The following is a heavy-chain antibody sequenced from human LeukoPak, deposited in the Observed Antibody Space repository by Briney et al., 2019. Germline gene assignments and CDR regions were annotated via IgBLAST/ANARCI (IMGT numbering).Heavy chain of an antibody. Sequence: GGSLRPPCAASGFTFRSYWMYWVRQAPGKGLVWVSRINSDGSSTGYADSVKGRFTISRDNAKNTLYLHMKSLRAEDTAVYYCVVANCGGDCSHWGQGTLVAVSS. V-gene: IGHV3-74*01. CDR2: INSDGSST. CDR1: GFTFRSYW. CDR3: VVANCGGDCSH. J-gene: IGHJ4*02. D-gene: IGHD2-21*02.